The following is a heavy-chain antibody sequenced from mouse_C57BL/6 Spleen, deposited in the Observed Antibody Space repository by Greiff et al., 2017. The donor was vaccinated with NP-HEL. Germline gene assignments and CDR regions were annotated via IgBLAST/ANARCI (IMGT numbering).Heavy chain of an antibody. CDR2: IYPRDGST. Sequence: VKLVESGPELVKPGASVKLSCKASGYTFTSYDINWVKQRPGQGLEWIGWIYPRDGSTKYNEKFKGKATLTVDTSSSTAYMELHSLTSEDSAVYFCARDYGMDYWGQGTSVTVSS. CDR1: GYTFTSYD. J-gene: IGHJ4*01. CDR3: ARDYGMDY. V-gene: IGHV1-85*01.